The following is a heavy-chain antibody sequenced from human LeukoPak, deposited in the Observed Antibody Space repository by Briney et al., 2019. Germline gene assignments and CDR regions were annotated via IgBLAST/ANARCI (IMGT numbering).Heavy chain of an antibody. V-gene: IGHV3-11*03. CDR2: ITSSSSDT. Sequence: EVSLTLSCAASGFSFSDYYMMGIRQAPGKGLDWMSYITSSSSDTNYAASVKGRCTISRDNAKKSLYLQINICRAGGTARYYCARHYDTLTGYFRGGFDYWGQGTLVTVYS. D-gene: IGHD3-9*01. CDR3: ARHYDTLTGYFRGGFDY. J-gene: IGHJ4*02. CDR1: GFSFSDYY.